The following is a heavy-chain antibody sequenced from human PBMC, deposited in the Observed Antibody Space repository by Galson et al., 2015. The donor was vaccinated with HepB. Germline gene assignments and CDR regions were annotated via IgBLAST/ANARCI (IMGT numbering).Heavy chain of an antibody. CDR3: ARDGPETSLYFYMDV. Sequence: SLRLSCAASGFTFRSYAIHWVRQAPGKGLEWVAVISYDGTNKYYADSVKGRFTISRDNSKNALYLQINSLRPEDTAVYYCARDGPETSLYFYMDVWGTGTTVTVSS. CDR2: ISYDGTNK. V-gene: IGHV3-30-3*01. CDR1: GFTFRSYA. J-gene: IGHJ6*03. D-gene: IGHD3/OR15-3a*01.